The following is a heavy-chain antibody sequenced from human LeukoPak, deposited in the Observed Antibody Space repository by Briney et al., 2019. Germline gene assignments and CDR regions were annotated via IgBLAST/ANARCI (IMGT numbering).Heavy chain of an antibody. CDR3: ARDPSGYFNY. V-gene: IGHV4-61*01. CDR2: IYNSGST. J-gene: IGHJ4*02. Sequence: SETLSLTCTVSGVSVSSGNYYWSWIRQPPGKGLEWIGYIYNSGSTNYNPSLKSRVTISVDTSKNQFSLKLSSMTAADTAVYYCARDPSGYFNYWGQGTLATVSS. CDR1: GVSVSSGNYY. D-gene: IGHD3-22*01.